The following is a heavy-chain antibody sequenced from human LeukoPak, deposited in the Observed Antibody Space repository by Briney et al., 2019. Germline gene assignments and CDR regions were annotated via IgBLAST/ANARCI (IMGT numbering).Heavy chain of an antibody. Sequence: PGGSLRLSCAASGFTVSIYCMNWVRQAPGKWLEWVSSISGSSSYIYYADSVTGRFTISRDNAKNSLYLQMNSLRAEDTAVYYCARDRDNWNLDYWGQGTLVTVSS. CDR1: GFTVSIYC. J-gene: IGHJ4*02. CDR3: ARDRDNWNLDY. CDR2: ISGSSSYI. D-gene: IGHD1-20*01. V-gene: IGHV3-21*01.